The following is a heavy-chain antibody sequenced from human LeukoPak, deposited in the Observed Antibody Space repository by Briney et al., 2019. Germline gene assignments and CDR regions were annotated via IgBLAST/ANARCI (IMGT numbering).Heavy chain of an antibody. CDR1: GFTFSSYA. CDR2: ISYDGSNK. J-gene: IGHJ5*02. Sequence: GGSLRLSCAASGFTFSSYAMHWVRQAPGKGLEWVAVISYDGSNKYYADSVKGRFTISRDTSKNTLYLQMNSLRAEDTAVYYCAKGSGIRFGWFDPWGQGTLVTVSS. V-gene: IGHV3-30-3*01. D-gene: IGHD3-16*01. CDR3: AKGSGIRFGWFDP.